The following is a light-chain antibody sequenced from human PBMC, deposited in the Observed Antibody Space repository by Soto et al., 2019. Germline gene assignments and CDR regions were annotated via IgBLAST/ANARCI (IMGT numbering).Light chain of an antibody. J-gene: IGLJ1*01. Sequence: QSALTQPASVSGSPGQSITISCTGTGRDVGAYDYVSWYLQYPDKAPQLLIYYVDHRPSGVSSRFSGSKSGNTASLTISGLQAEDEGDYYCCSYADGSIYFFGTGTKVP. CDR2: YVD. CDR1: GRDVGAYDY. CDR3: CSYADGSIYF. V-gene: IGLV2-14*03.